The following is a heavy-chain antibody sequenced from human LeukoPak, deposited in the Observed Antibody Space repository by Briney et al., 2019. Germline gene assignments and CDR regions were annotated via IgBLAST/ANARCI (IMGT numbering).Heavy chain of an antibody. J-gene: IGHJ4*02. CDR2: VSYDGSNK. CDR1: GFTFSSYG. D-gene: IGHD1-26*01. V-gene: IGHV3-30*03. CDR3: ARDPFPVSASSPAY. Sequence: PGRSLRLSCAASGFTFSSYGMHWVRQAPGKGLEVVAVVSYDGSNKYYADSVRGRFTISRDNSKDTLHLQMNSLRAEDTAVYYCARDPFPVSASSPAYWGQGTLVTVSS.